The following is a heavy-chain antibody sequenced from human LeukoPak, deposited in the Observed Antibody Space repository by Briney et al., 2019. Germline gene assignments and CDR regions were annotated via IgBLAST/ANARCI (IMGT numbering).Heavy chain of an antibody. CDR1: GGTFSSYA. CDR2: IIPILGIA. CDR3: ARDVKYYDSSGYPFDY. V-gene: IGHV1-69*04. D-gene: IGHD3-22*01. Sequence: SVKVSCKASGGTFSSYAISWVRQAPGQGLEWMGRIIPILGIANYAQKFQGRVTITADKSTSTAYMEPSSLRSEDTAVYYCARDVKYYDSSGYPFDYWGQGTLVTVSS. J-gene: IGHJ4*02.